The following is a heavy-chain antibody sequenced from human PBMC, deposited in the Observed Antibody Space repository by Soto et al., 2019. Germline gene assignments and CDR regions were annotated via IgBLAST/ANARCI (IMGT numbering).Heavy chain of an antibody. Sequence: QVQLVESGGGVVQPGRSLRLSCAASGFTFSSYAMHWVRQAPGKGLEWVAVISYDGSNKYYADSVKGRFTISRDNSKNTLYLQMNSLRDEDTAVYYCARAGEYSSGWYDLDYWGQGTLVTVSS. V-gene: IGHV3-30-3*01. CDR1: GFTFSSYA. CDR3: ARAGEYSSGWYDLDY. CDR2: ISYDGSNK. D-gene: IGHD6-19*01. J-gene: IGHJ4*02.